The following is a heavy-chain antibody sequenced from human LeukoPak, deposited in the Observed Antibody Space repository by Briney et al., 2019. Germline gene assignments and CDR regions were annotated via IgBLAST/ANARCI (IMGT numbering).Heavy chain of an antibody. CDR2: MYYSGNA. V-gene: IGHV4-59*08. J-gene: IGHJ3*02. CDR3: ARHTLVGARNAFDI. Sequence: SETLSLTCNVSGGSISSYYWSWIRQPPGKGLEWIGYMYYSGNANYNPSLKSRVTTSVDSSKNQFSLKLSSVTAADTAVYYCARHTLVGARNAFDIWGQGTMVTVSS. D-gene: IGHD1-26*01. CDR1: GGSISSYY.